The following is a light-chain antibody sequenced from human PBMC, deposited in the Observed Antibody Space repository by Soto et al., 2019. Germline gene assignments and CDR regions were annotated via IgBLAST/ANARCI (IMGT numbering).Light chain of an antibody. Sequence: EIVLTQSPATLSLSPGERPTLSCRASQSISGYLAWYQQKPGQAPRLLIYADSNRATGIPARFSGSGSGTDFTLTISSLEPEDFAVYYCQQRGSWPWTFGQGTKVEIK. J-gene: IGKJ1*01. CDR2: ADS. CDR1: QSISGY. V-gene: IGKV3-11*01. CDR3: QQRGSWPWT.